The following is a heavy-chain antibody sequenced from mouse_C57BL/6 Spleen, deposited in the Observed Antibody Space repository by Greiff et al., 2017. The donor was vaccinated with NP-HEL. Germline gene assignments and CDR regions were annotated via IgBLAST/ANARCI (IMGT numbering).Heavy chain of an antibody. J-gene: IGHJ3*01. CDR1: GYTFTSYW. Sequence: QVQLQQPGAELVKPGASVKLSCKASGYTFTSYWMQWVKQRPGQGLEWIGEIDPSDSYTNYNQKFKGKATLTVDTSSSTAYMQLSSLTSEDSAVYYCARSPHYSNSAWLAYWGQGTLVTVSA. D-gene: IGHD2-5*01. CDR3: ARSPHYSNSAWLAY. V-gene: IGHV1-50*01. CDR2: IDPSDSYT.